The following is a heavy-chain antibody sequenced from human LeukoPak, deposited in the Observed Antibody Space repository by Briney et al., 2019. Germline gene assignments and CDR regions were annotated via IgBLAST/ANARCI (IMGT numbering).Heavy chain of an antibody. CDR3: ARGRDGYNMNY. V-gene: IGHV4-34*01. J-gene: IGHJ4*02. CDR2: INHSGST. D-gene: IGHD5-24*01. CDR1: GGSFSGYY. Sequence: SGTLSLTCAVYGGSFSGYYWSWIRQPPGKGLEWIGEINHSGSTNYNPSLKSRVTMSVDTSKNQFSLKLSSVTAADTAVYYCARGRDGYNMNYWGQGTLVTVSS.